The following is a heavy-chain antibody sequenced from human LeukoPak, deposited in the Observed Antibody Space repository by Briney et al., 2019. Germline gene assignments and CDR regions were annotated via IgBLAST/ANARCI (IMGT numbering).Heavy chain of an antibody. CDR2: IKHTGTEK. V-gene: IGHV3-7*01. D-gene: IGHD2-21*02. CDR1: GFTFSDYW. Sequence: GGSLRLSCAASGFTFSDYWMSWVRQAPGKGLEWVANIKHTGTEKYYVDSVKGRFTFSRDNAKNSLYLQMNSLRAEDTAVYYCARTANRAFDIWGQGTMATVSS. CDR3: ARTANRAFDI. J-gene: IGHJ3*02.